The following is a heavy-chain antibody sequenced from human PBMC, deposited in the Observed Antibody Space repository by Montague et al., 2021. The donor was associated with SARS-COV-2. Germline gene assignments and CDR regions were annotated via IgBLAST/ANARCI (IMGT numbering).Heavy chain of an antibody. CDR2: IYTSGST. CDR1: GGSISSYY. Sequence: SETLSLTCTVPGGSISSYYWSWIRQPAGKGLEWIGRIYTSGSTNYNPSLKSRVTMSVDTSKNQFSLKLSSVTAADTAVYYCARVPYSSSSELHYYYMDVWGKGTTVTVSS. D-gene: IGHD6-6*01. CDR3: ARVPYSSSSELHYYYMDV. V-gene: IGHV4-4*07. J-gene: IGHJ6*03.